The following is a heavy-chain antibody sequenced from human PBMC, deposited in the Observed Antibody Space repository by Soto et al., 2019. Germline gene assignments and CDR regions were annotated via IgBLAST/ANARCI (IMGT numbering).Heavy chain of an antibody. Sequence: GGSLRLSCAASGFTFSSYAMHWVRQAPGKGLEWVAVISYDGSNKYYADSVKGRFTISRDNSKNTLYLQMNSLRAEDTAVYYCARDTYDSSGYYSYYYYGMDVWGQGTTVTVSS. CDR3: ARDTYDSSGYYSYYYYGMDV. CDR2: ISYDGSNK. D-gene: IGHD3-22*01. CDR1: GFTFSSYA. J-gene: IGHJ6*02. V-gene: IGHV3-30-3*01.